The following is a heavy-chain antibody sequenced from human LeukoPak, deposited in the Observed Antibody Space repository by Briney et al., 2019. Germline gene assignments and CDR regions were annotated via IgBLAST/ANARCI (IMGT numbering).Heavy chain of an antibody. CDR1: GFTFSSYA. V-gene: IGHV3-30-3*01. J-gene: IGHJ6*02. CDR2: ISYDGSNK. D-gene: IGHD2-15*01. CDR3: ARDQVVVVVAATYYGMDV. Sequence: GGSLRLCCAASGFTFSSYAMHWVRQAPGKGLEWVAVISYDGSNKYYADSVKGRFTISRDNSKNTLYLQMNSLRAEDTAVYYCARDQVVVVVAATYYGMDVWGQGTTVTVSS.